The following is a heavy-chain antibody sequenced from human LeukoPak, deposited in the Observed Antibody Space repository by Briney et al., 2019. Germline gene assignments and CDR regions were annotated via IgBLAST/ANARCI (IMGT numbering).Heavy chain of an antibody. CDR2: IYYSGST. D-gene: IGHD1-26*01. Sequence: SETLSLTCTVSGGSISSYYWSWIRQPPGKGLEWIGYIYYSGSTNYNPSLKSRVTISVDTSKNQFSLKLSSVTAADTAVCYRATFPNSGSTKKGHDSGPFNYGGLGTLVTVSS. V-gene: IGHV4-59*01. CDR1: GGSISSYY. J-gene: IGHJ4*02. CDR3: ATFPNSGSTKKGHDSGPFNY.